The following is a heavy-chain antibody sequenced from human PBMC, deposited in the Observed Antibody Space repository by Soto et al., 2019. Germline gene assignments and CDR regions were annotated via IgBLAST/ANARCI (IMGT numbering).Heavy chain of an antibody. CDR3: ARKAWVRFDY. D-gene: IGHD7-27*01. J-gene: IGHJ4*02. V-gene: IGHV4-4*02. CDR2: VFHTGNT. Sequence: PSETLSLTCTVSGDPMTRSVWWTWVRQPPGKGLEWIGEVFHTGNTNYNPSLKSRVTMSVDKSTNEFSLKVTSVTAADTAIYYCARKAWVRFDYWGQGALVTVS. CDR1: GDPMTRSVW.